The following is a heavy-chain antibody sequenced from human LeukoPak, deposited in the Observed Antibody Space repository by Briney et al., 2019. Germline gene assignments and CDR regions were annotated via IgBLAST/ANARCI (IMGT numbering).Heavy chain of an antibody. Sequence: SETLSLTCTVSGGSISSSSYYWGWIRQPPGKGLEWIGSIYYSGSTYYNPSLKSRVTISVDTSKNQFSLKLSSVTAADTAVYYCARSEKTTVTTPGDYWGQGTLVTVSS. J-gene: IGHJ4*02. CDR3: ARSEKTTVTTPGDY. CDR1: GGSISSSSYY. D-gene: IGHD4-17*01. V-gene: IGHV4-39*01. CDR2: IYYSGST.